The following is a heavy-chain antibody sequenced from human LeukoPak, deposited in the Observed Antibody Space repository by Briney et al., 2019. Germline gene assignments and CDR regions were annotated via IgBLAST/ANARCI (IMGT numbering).Heavy chain of an antibody. J-gene: IGHJ4*02. Sequence: ASVKVSCKASGYIFSKYGFTWVRQAPGQGLEWMGWISAFSGNTKYEQKFQDRVTLTTDTSTSTAYMELSSLRSEDTAVYYCARDPRIVGAPSFDYWGQGTLVTVSS. CDR2: ISAFSGNT. V-gene: IGHV1-18*01. CDR1: GYIFSKYG. CDR3: ARDPRIVGAPSFDY. D-gene: IGHD1-26*01.